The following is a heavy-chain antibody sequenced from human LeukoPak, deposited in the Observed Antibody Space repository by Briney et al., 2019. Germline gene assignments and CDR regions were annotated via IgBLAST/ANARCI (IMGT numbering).Heavy chain of an antibody. CDR1: GFTFNRYS. CDR3: ARERAGFTIFGVAHD. J-gene: IGHJ4*02. V-gene: IGHV3-21*01. D-gene: IGHD3-3*01. Sequence: GGSLRLSCAASGFTFNRYSMNWVRQAPGKGLEWVSSISSSSSYIYYADSVKGRFTISRDNAKNSLYLQMNSLRAEDTAVYYCARERAGFTIFGVAHDWGQGTLVTVSS. CDR2: ISSSSSYI.